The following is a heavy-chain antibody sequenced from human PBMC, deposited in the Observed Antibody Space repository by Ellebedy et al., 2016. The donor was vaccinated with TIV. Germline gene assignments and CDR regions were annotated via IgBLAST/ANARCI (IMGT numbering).Heavy chain of an antibody. D-gene: IGHD4-17*01. CDR3: TGWRSGDPT. CDR2: TRNKPNNYTT. CDR1: GFILSDHD. J-gene: IGHJ5*02. Sequence: PGGSLRLSCAVSGFILSDHDMDWVRQAPGKGLEWVGRTRNKPNNYTTAYAASVKGRFTISRDDSKNSLYLQMNSLKIEDTAVYYCTGWRSGDPTWGQGTLVTVSS. V-gene: IGHV3-72*01.